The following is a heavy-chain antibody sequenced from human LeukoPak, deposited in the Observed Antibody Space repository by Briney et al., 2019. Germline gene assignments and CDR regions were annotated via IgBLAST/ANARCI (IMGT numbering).Heavy chain of an antibody. D-gene: IGHD3-10*01. CDR1: GFTFSSYA. CDR3: AREYVVRVVITYFDY. J-gene: IGHJ4*02. Sequence: GGSLRLSCAASGFTFSSYAMHWVRQAPGKGLEWVAVISYDGSNKYYADSVKGRFTISRDNSKNTLYLQMNSLRAEDTAVYYCAREYVVRVVITYFDYWGPGTLVTVSS. V-gene: IGHV3-30*01. CDR2: ISYDGSNK.